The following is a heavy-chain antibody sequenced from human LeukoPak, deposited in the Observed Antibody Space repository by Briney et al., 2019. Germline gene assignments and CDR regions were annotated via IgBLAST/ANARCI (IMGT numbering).Heavy chain of an antibody. CDR3: ARLGVVRDKSTDC. CDR1: VGSHSRYH. CDR2: IYYSGST. D-gene: IGHD4-23*01. Sequence: PSETLSLTLTVSVGSHSRYHWSGIRQPPGKGLEWIGYIYYSGSTNYKPSLKSRVPIQVDTSKNQVSLKLSSVTAADTAVYYCARLGVVRDKSTDCWGGGALVGVSS. J-gene: IGHJ4*02. V-gene: IGHV4-59*08.